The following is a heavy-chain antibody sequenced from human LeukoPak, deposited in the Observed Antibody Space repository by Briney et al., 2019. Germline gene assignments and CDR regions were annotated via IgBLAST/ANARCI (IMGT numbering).Heavy chain of an antibody. J-gene: IGHJ4*02. CDR1: GGTFSSYA. CDR2: IIPIFGTA. Sequence: GASVKVSCKASGGTFSSYAISWVRQAPGQGLEWMGGIIPIFGTANYAQKFQGRVTITTDESTSTAYMELSSLGSEDTAVYYCAGDGGGWYIYWGQGTLVTVSS. D-gene: IGHD6-19*01. V-gene: IGHV1-69*05. CDR3: AGDGGGWYIY.